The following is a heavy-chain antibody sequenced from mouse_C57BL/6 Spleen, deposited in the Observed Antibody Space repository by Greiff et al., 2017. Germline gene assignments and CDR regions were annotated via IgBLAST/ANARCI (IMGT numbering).Heavy chain of an antibody. D-gene: IGHD1-1*01. Sequence: EVKLVESGEGLVKPGGSLKLSCAASGFTFSSYAMSWVRQTPEKRLEWVAYISSGGDYIYYADTVKGRFTISRDNARNTLYLQMSSLKSEDTAMYYCTRGYYGSYWYFDVWGTGTTVTVSS. CDR1: GFTFSSYA. CDR2: ISSGGDYI. V-gene: IGHV5-9-1*02. CDR3: TRGYYGSYWYFDV. J-gene: IGHJ1*03.